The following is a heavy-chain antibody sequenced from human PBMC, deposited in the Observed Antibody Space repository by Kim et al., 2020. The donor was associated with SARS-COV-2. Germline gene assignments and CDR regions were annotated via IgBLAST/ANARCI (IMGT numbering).Heavy chain of an antibody. CDR3: AREWGFKGSYPDTVDFDY. V-gene: IGHV3-30*04. CDR2: ISYDGSNK. D-gene: IGHD3-16*02. J-gene: IGHJ4*02. CDR1: GFTFSSYA. Sequence: GGSLRLSCAASGFTFSSYAMHWVRQAPGKGLEWVAVISYDGSNKYYADSVKGRFTISRDNSKNTLYLQMNSLRAEDTAVYYCAREWGFKGSYPDTVDFDYWGQGTLVTVSS.